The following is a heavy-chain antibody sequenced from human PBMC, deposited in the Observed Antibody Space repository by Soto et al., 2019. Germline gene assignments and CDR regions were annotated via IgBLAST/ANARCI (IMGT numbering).Heavy chain of an antibody. D-gene: IGHD3-3*01. Sequence: SVKVSCKASGGTFSSYAISWERQAPGHGLEWMGGIISIFGTANYAQKFQGRVTITADKSTSTAYMDLSSLRSQDTAVYYLSRAGTICGVVIWIWFEPWGRGPRVTVSS. V-gene: IGHV1-69*06. CDR3: SRAGTICGVVIWIWFEP. CDR1: GGTFSSYA. J-gene: IGHJ5*02. CDR2: IISIFGTA.